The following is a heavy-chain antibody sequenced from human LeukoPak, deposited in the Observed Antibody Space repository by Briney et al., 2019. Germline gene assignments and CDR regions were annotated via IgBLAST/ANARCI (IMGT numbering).Heavy chain of an antibody. D-gene: IGHD6-13*01. Sequence: PSETLSLTCTVSGGSISSSSYYWGWIRQPPGKGLEWIGSIYYSGSTNYNPSPKSRVTISVDTAKNQFSLKLSSVTAADTAVYYCARTTEAHSWRTRYYDYYMDVWGKGTTVTVSS. CDR3: ARTTEAHSWRTRYYDYYMDV. V-gene: IGHV4-39*07. CDR2: IYYSGST. J-gene: IGHJ6*03. CDR1: GGSISSSSYY.